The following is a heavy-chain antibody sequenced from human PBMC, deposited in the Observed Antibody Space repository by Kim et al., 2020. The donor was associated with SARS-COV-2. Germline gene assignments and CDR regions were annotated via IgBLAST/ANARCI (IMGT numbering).Heavy chain of an antibody. Sequence: GGSLRLSCAASGFTFSSYWMHWVRQAPGKGLVWVSRINSDGSSTSYADSVKGRFTISRDNAKNTLYLQMNSLRAEDTAVYYCARDFEYSSSWGSPYYYDSSGYTFLLYYGMDVWGQGTTVTVSS. CDR1: GFTFSSYW. J-gene: IGHJ6*02. CDR3: ARDFEYSSSWGSPYYYDSSGYTFLLYYGMDV. D-gene: IGHD3-22*01. CDR2: INSDGSST. V-gene: IGHV3-74*01.